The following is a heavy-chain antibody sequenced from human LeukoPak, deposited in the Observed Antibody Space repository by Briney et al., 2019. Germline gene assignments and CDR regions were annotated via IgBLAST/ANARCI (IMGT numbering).Heavy chain of an antibody. V-gene: IGHV5-51*01. CDR1: GYSFTSYW. D-gene: IGHD2-15*01. Sequence: GESLKISFQGSGYSFTSYWIAWVRQMPGKGLEWMRIFYPGDFHTRYSPSFQGQVTISADKSINTAYLQWSSLKASDTAMYYCATYKNARYCSGGSCYSPFPFDYWGQGTLVTVSS. J-gene: IGHJ4*02. CDR3: ATYKNARYCSGGSCYSPFPFDY. CDR2: FYPGDFHT.